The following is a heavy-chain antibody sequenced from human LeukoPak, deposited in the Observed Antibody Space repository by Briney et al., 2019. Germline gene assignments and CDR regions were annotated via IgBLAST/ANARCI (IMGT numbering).Heavy chain of an antibody. CDR1: GYSFTGYY. Sequence: ASVKVSCKASGYSFTGYYMHWVRQAPGQGLEWMGWINPNSGGTNYAQKFQGRVTMTSDTSNSTAYMELSRLRSDDTAVYYCARDWDWNYVEGDYWGQGTLVTVSS. CDR3: ARDWDWNYVEGDY. CDR2: INPNSGGT. J-gene: IGHJ4*02. D-gene: IGHD1-7*01. V-gene: IGHV1-2*02.